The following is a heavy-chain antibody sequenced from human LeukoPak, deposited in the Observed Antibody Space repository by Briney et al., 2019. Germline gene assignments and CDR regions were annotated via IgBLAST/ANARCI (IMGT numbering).Heavy chain of an antibody. CDR3: AREGRLAAAGYLDAFDI. D-gene: IGHD6-13*01. Sequence: SETLSLTCTVPGGSISSGSYYWGWIRQPPGKGLEWIGSIYYSGSTYYSPSLKSRVTISVDTSKNQFSLKLSSVTAADTAVYYCAREGRLAAAGYLDAFDIWGQGTMVTVSS. CDR1: GGSISSGSYY. V-gene: IGHV4-39*07. CDR2: IYYSGST. J-gene: IGHJ3*02.